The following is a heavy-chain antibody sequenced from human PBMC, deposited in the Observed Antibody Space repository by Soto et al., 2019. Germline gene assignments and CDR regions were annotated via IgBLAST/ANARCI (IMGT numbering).Heavy chain of an antibody. V-gene: IGHV4-38-2*02. Sequence: SETLSLTCAVSGYSISSCYYWGCIRQPPGKGLEWIGSIYHSGSTYYNPSLKSRVTISVDTSKNQFSLKLSSVTAADTAVYYCARDDCSSTSCYGIAAAGTSNWFDPWGQGTLVTVSS. D-gene: IGHD2-2*01. CDR3: ARDDCSSTSCYGIAAAGTSNWFDP. J-gene: IGHJ5*02. CDR1: GYSISSCYY. CDR2: IYHSGST.